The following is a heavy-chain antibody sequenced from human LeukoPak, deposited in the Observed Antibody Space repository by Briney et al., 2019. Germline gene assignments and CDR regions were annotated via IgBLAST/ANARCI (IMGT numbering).Heavy chain of an antibody. V-gene: IGHV7-4-1*02. CDR3: ARVGHTAMVTVLVY. Sequence: GASVTVSCKASGYTFTGYYMHWVRQAPGQGLEWMGWINTNTGNPTYAQGFTGRFVFSLDTSVSTAYLQISSLKAEDTAVYYCARVGHTAMVTVLVYWGQGTLVTVSS. CDR1: GYTFTGYY. D-gene: IGHD5-18*01. J-gene: IGHJ4*02. CDR2: INTNTGNP.